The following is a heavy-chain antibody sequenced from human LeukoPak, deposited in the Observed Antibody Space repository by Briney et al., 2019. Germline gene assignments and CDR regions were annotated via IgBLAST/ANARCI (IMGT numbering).Heavy chain of an antibody. CDR1: GFMFSSNW. CDR3: ARRRLKGKYGDNNYWYFDL. Sequence: GGSLRLSCAASGFMFSSNWMSWVRQAPVKGLEWVSNIKQDGSAKYYVDSVKGRFTISRDNAKNSVHLQMNSLRAEDTAVYYCARRRLKGKYGDNNYWYFDLWGRGTLVTVSS. V-gene: IGHV3-7*01. CDR2: IKQDGSAK. J-gene: IGHJ2*01. D-gene: IGHD4-17*01.